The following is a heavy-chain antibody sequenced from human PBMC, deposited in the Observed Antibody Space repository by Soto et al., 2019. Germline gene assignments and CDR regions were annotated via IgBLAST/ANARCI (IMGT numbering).Heavy chain of an antibody. CDR2: ISGSGGST. CDR1: GFTFSSYA. D-gene: IGHD4-4*01. CDR3: SKDLIKTIDYSKGY. Sequence: EVQLLGSGGGLVQPGGSLRLSCAASGFTFSSYAMSWVRQAPGKGLEWVSAISGSGGSTYYADSVKGRFTISRDNSKNTLYLQMNSLRAEDTAVYYCSKDLIKTIDYSKGYWGQGTLVTVSS. V-gene: IGHV3-23*01. J-gene: IGHJ4*02.